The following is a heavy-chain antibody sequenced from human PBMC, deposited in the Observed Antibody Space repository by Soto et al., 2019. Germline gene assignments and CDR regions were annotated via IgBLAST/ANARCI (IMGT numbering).Heavy chain of an antibody. CDR2: ISYDGSNK. V-gene: IGHV3-30-3*01. CDR1: GFTFSSYA. J-gene: IGHJ5*02. Sequence: GGSLRLSCAASGFTFSSYAMHWVRQAPGKGLEWVAVISYDGSNKYYADSVKGRFTISRDNSKNTLYLQMNSLRAEDTAVYYCARDRVRFLERNWFDPWGQGTLVTVSS. D-gene: IGHD3-3*01. CDR3: ARDRVRFLERNWFDP.